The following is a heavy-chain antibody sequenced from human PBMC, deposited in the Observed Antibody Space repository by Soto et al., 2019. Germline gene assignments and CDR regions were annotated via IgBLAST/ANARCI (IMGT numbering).Heavy chain of an antibody. CDR2: IYPGDSDT. Sequence: PGESLKISCKGSGYSFTSYWIGWVRQMPGKGLEWMGIIYPGDSDTRYSPSFQGQVTISADKSISTAYLQWSSLKASGTAMYYCARANFPNIYGMDVWGQGTTVTVSS. J-gene: IGHJ6*02. CDR3: ARANFPNIYGMDV. V-gene: IGHV5-51*01. CDR1: GYSFTSYW. D-gene: IGHD7-27*01.